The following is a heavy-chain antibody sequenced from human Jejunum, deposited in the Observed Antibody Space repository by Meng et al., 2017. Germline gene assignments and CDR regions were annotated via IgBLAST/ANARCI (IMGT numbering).Heavy chain of an antibody. Sequence: GSLRLSCTVSGGSISISNYYWDWIRQPPGKGLEWIGSIYYSGNTYYNPSLKSRVAISVDTSKNQFSLELTSVTAADTAVYYCARAYYGSGSYYNGRPFSGMDVWGPGTTVTVSS. J-gene: IGHJ6*02. CDR1: GGSISISNYY. CDR2: IYYSGNT. D-gene: IGHD3-10*01. V-gene: IGHV4-39*07. CDR3: ARAYYGSGSYYNGRPFSGMDV.